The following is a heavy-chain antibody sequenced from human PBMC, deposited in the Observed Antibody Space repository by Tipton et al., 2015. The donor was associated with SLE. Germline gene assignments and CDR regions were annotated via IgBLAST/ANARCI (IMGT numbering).Heavy chain of an antibody. J-gene: IGHJ3*01. V-gene: IGHV4-59*01. CDR2: IYNSATSSGST. CDR1: GGSIGPYY. Sequence: TLSLTCKVSGGSIGPYYWNWIRQSPGKGLEWIGYIYNSATSSGSTNYNSSLKSRVTMSVDPSRMQISLNLRSVTAADTAVYFCARIIAGPGDAFDVWGQGTMVTVSS. CDR3: ARIIAGPGDAFDV.